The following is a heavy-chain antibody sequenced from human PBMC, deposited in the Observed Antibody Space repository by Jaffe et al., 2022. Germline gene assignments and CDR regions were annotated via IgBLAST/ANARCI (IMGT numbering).Heavy chain of an antibody. J-gene: IGHJ4*02. V-gene: IGHV3-74*01. D-gene: IGHD6-13*01. CDR1: GFAFSSSW. Sequence: EVQLAESGGGLVQPGGSLRLSCAASGFAFSSSWMHWVRQVPGKGLVWVSRISSDGTRTIYADSVKGRFTISRDNAKNMLYLQMNSLRAEDTAIYYCVRPLSSWYPNWGQGDLVTVSS. CDR2: ISSDGTRT. CDR3: VRPLSSWYPN.